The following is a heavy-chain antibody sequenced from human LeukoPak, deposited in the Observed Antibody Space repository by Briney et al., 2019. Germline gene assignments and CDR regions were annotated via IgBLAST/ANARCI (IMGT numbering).Heavy chain of an antibody. CDR2: ISSNSYI. CDR3: ARAPTIVVGPT. V-gene: IGHV3-21*01. CDR1: GFTFSSYS. J-gene: IGHJ5*02. D-gene: IGHD2-2*01. Sequence: GGSLRLSCAASGFTFSSYSMNWVRQAPGKGLEWISSISSNSYIYYADSVKGRFTISRDNAKNSLYLQMNSLRAEDTALYYCARAPTIVVGPTWGQGTLVTVSS.